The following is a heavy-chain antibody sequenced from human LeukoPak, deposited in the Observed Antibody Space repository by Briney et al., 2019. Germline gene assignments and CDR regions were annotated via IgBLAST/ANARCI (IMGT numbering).Heavy chain of an antibody. CDR3: ARLDSSGCLSV. V-gene: IGHV4-59*08. CDR1: GGSPSGYY. CDR2: MFYSGST. D-gene: IGHD3-22*01. Sequence: SETLSLTCTVSGGSPSGYYWTWVRQPPGKGLEWIGYMFYSGSTKYNPSLKSRVTLSVDTSKNQLSLRLNFVTAADTAVYYCARLDSSGCLSVWGQGTLVIVSS. J-gene: IGHJ1*01.